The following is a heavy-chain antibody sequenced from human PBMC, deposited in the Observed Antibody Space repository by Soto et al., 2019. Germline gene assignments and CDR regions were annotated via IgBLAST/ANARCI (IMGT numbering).Heavy chain of an antibody. CDR2: IFWDDDK. CDR1: GFSLTTGGG. J-gene: IGHJ4*02. V-gene: IGHV2-5*02. CDR3: ARILTGTGGHFDY. D-gene: IGHD2-8*02. Sequence: GSGPTPVNATQTLRLTCIFSGFSLTTGGGVGWIRQSPEKALEWLALIFWDDDKRYSPSLKSRLTITKDTSKNQVVLTLTNMDPVDTATYYCARILTGTGGHFDYWGQGTLVTVSS.